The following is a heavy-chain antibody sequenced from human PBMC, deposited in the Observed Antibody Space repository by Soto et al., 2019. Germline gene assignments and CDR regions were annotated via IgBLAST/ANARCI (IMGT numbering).Heavy chain of an antibody. V-gene: IGHV4-4*07. CDR1: GGSINTFY. D-gene: IGHD5-18*01. CDR3: ARDGSYRAYNFDPGIQLWSFDF. CDR2: IFSSGST. J-gene: IGHJ4*02. Sequence: TSETLSLTCTVSGGSINTFYWSWVRQPAGKGLEWIGRIFSSGSTSFNPSLESRVAMSVDTSKNHFSLNLSSVTAADMAVYYCARDGSYRAYNFDPGIQLWSFDFWGQGALVTVSS.